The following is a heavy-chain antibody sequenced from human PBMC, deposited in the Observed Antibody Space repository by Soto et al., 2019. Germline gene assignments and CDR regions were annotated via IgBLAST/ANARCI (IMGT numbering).Heavy chain of an antibody. CDR3: ARRYGFWSGYYGPHYYYYGMDV. Sequence: PSETLSLTCAVYGGSFSGYYWSWIRQPPGKGLEWIGEINHSGSTNYNPSLKSRVTISVDTSKNQFSLKLSSVTAADTAVYCCARRYGFWSGYYGPHYYYYGMDVWGQGTTVTVSS. J-gene: IGHJ6*02. D-gene: IGHD3-3*01. V-gene: IGHV4-34*01. CDR1: GGSFSGYY. CDR2: INHSGST.